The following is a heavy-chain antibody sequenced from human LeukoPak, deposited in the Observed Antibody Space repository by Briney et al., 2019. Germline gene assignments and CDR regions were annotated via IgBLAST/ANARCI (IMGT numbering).Heavy chain of an antibody. CDR1: GGSIRSSNW. V-gene: IGHV4-39*01. CDR3: ARCPYYYGSGEDPFDY. J-gene: IGHJ4*02. Sequence: SETLSLTCAVSGGSIRSSNWWSWVRQSPGKGLEWIGSIYYSGSTYYNPSLKSRVTISVDTSKNQFSLKLSSVTAADTAAYYCARCPYYYGSGEDPFDYWGQGTLVTVSS. CDR2: IYYSGST. D-gene: IGHD3-10*01.